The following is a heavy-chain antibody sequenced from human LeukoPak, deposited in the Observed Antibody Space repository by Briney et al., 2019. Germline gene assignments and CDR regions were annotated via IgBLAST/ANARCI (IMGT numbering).Heavy chain of an antibody. D-gene: IGHD6-6*01. CDR1: GGSISSYY. J-gene: IGHJ4*02. CDR2: IYYSGST. Sequence: SETLSLTCAVSGGSISSYYWSWIRQPPGKGLEWIGYIYYSGSTNYNPSLKSRVTISVDTSKNQFSLKLSSVTAADTAVYYCARHLYSSSSFDYWGQGTLVTVSS. CDR3: ARHLYSSSSFDY. V-gene: IGHV4-59*08.